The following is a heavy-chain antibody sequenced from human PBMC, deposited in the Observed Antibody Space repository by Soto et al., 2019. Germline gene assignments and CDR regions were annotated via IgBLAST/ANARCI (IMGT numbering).Heavy chain of an antibody. Sequence: QVQLQESGPGLVKPSQTLSLTCTVSGGSIRSGDYYWSWIRQPPGKGLEWIGYISYSVSTYYNPSLKSRVTISVDTSKNQFYLKLSSVTAAYTAVYYCARVIAYCSGGSCYWWGIDVWGQGTTVTVSS. V-gene: IGHV4-30-4*01. J-gene: IGHJ6*02. D-gene: IGHD2-15*01. CDR1: GGSIRSGDYY. CDR3: ARVIAYCSGGSCYWWGIDV. CDR2: ISYSVST.